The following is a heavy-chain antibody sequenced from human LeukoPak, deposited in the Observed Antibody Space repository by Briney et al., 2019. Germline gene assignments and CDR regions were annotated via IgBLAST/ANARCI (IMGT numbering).Heavy chain of an antibody. CDR1: GGSISSGDYY. CDR3: ARAESVAVPYYYYYYMDV. V-gene: IGHV4-30-4*08. CDR2: IYYSGST. J-gene: IGHJ6*03. D-gene: IGHD6-19*01. Sequence: SQTLSLTCTVSGGSISSGDYYWSWIRRPPGKGLEWIGYIYYSGSTYYNPSLKSRVTISVDTSKNQFSLKLSSVTAADTAVYYCARAESVAVPYYYYYYMDVWGKGTTVTVSS.